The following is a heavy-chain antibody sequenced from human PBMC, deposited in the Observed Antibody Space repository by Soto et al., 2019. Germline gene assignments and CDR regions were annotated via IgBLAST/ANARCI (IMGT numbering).Heavy chain of an antibody. CDR1: GFTFSSYA. CDR3: AKERDYYGSGPWVY. V-gene: IGHV3-23*01. CDR2: ISGSGDST. Sequence: GGSLSLSCAASGFTFSSYAMNWVRQAPGKGLEWVSGISGSGDSTYYADAVKGRFTISRDNSKNTLFLQMNSLRAEDTAVYYCAKERDYYGSGPWVYWGQGTLVTVSS. J-gene: IGHJ4*02. D-gene: IGHD3-10*01.